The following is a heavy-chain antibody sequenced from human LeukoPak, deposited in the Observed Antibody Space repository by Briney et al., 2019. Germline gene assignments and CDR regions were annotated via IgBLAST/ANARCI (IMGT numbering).Heavy chain of an antibody. CDR2: IYYSGST. D-gene: IGHD3-22*01. Sequence: KPSETLSLTCTVSGGSVSSGSYYWSRIRQPPGKGLEWIGYIYYSGSTNYNPSLKSRVTISVDTSKNQFSLKLSSVTAADTAVFYCAKVAGGYDVFDIWGQGTMVTVSS. V-gene: IGHV4-61*01. CDR3: AKVAGGYDVFDI. CDR1: GGSVSSGSYY. J-gene: IGHJ3*02.